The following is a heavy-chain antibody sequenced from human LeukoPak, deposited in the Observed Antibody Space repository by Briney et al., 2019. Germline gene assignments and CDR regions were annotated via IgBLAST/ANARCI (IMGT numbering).Heavy chain of an antibody. J-gene: IGHJ4*02. Sequence: GGSLRLSCAASGFTFSSYSMNWVRQAPGKGLEWVSYISSSGSTIYYADSVKGRFTISRDNAKNSLYLQMNSLRDEDTAVYYCARVPITMVRGVLYYFDYWGQGTLVTVSS. CDR2: ISSSGSTI. CDR3: ARVPITMVRGVLYYFDY. D-gene: IGHD3-10*01. V-gene: IGHV3-48*02. CDR1: GFTFSSYS.